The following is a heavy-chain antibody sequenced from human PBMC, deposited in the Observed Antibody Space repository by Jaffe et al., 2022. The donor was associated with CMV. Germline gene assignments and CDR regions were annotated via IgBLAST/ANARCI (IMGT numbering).Heavy chain of an antibody. CDR1: SGSISSTSHC. CDR3: ARRDSHYYYYMDV. J-gene: IGHJ6*03. CDR2: IYYSGST. Sequence: QLQLQESGPGLVKPSETLSLTCTVSSGSISSTSHCWGWIRQPPGKGLEWIGCIYYSGSTYYNPSLKSRVTISVGTSRNQFSLKVSSVTAADTAVYYCARRDSHYYYYMDVWGKGTTVTVSS. D-gene: IGHD2-15*01. V-gene: IGHV4-39*01.